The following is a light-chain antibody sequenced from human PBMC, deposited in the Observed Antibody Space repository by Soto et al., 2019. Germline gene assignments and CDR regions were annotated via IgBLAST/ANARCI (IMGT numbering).Light chain of an antibody. CDR3: AKWDDSLRVYV. CDR1: NSRSGSNY. J-gene: IGLJ1*01. Sequence: QSVLPQPPSASGTPGQRVTSSCSTTNSRSGSNYVYWYQQLPGAAPKLLIYRNDQRPSGVPDRFSASKSGTSASLAISGLRSEDEADYFCAKWDDSLRVYVFGSGTKLTVL. CDR2: RND. V-gene: IGLV1-47*01.